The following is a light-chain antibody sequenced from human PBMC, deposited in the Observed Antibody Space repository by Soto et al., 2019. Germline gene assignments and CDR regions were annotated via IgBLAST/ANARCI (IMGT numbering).Light chain of an antibody. CDR2: DAS. CDR3: QQRSNWPPWT. CDR1: QSVGTF. J-gene: IGKJ1*01. Sequence: ETVMTQSPATLSVSPGERATLSCRASQSVGTFFAWYQQKPGQAPRLLIYDASNRATGIPARFSGSGSGTDFTLTISSLEPEDFAVYYCQQRSNWPPWTFGQGTKVDIK. V-gene: IGKV3-11*01.